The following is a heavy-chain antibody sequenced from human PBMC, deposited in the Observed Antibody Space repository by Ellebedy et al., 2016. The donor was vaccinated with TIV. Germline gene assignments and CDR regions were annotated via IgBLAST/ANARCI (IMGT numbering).Heavy chain of an antibody. D-gene: IGHD6-19*01. Sequence: GESLKISCAVSEFTVDNNYMAWVRQAPGKGLEWVSLIYSVGTTYYADSVKGRFTISRDGSKNTVYLQMNSLRAEDTAMYYCARRDRVAGVDYWGRGTLVTVSS. CDR3: ARRDRVAGVDY. V-gene: IGHV3-53*01. CDR1: EFTVDNNY. CDR2: IYSVGTT. J-gene: IGHJ4*02.